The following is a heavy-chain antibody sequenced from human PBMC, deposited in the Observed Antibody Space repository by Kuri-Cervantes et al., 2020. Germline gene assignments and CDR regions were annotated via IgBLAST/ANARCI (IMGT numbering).Heavy chain of an antibody. V-gene: IGHV3-9*01. Sequence: GGSLRLSCAASGFTFDDYTMHWVRQAPGKGLEWVSGISWNGGTIGYADSVKGRFTISRDNAKKSLYLQMNSLRAEDTALYYCARDWSMEVWGKGTTVTVSS. J-gene: IGHJ6*03. CDR2: ISWNGGTI. D-gene: IGHD3-3*01. CDR3: ARDWSMEV. CDR1: GFTFDDYT.